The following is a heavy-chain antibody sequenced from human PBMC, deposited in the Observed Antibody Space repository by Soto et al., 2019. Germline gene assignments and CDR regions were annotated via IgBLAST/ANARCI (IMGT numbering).Heavy chain of an antibody. D-gene: IGHD3-3*01. CDR1: IFTSSCSG. CDR3: ARESWSDTGPAFDS. CDR2: ISHTSSTI. Sequence: GGALRLSWETYIFTSSCSGMNWVRQAPGKGLEWPSYISHTSSTIYYADSVKGRFTTSRDNAKNALYLQMNGLRDEDTAVYYCARESWSDTGPAFDSWGQGTMVTVSS. V-gene: IGHV3-48*02. J-gene: IGHJ5*01.